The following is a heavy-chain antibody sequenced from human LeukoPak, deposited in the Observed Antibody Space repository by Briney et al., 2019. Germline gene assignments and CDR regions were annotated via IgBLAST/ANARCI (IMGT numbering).Heavy chain of an antibody. CDR3: ARGPRITMVRGVIITFLDY. D-gene: IGHD3-10*01. CDR2: INHSGST. V-gene: IGHV4-39*07. CDR1: GGSISSSSYY. Sequence: SGTLSLTCAVSGGSISSSSYYWGWIRQPPGKGLEWIGEINHSGSTNYNPSLKSRVTISVDTSKNQLSLKLSSVTAADTAVYYCARGPRITMVRGVIITFLDYWGQGTLVTVSS. J-gene: IGHJ4*02.